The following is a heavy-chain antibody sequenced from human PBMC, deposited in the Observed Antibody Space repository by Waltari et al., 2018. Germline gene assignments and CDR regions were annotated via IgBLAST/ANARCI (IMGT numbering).Heavy chain of an antibody. J-gene: IGHJ6*02. CDR1: RSTFSSYY. D-gene: IGHD2-8*01. Sequence: EVQLVESGGGLVTPGGSLSLSCAASRSTFSSYYINWVRQAPGKGMECVYAINEVSSHIYYAGSMKGRLTISRDNAKSSLFLQMDNLRVEDTAVYYCARDISPQAQQRNNGMDVWGQGTTVTVSS. CDR3: ARDISPQAQQRNNGMDV. V-gene: IGHV3-21*01. CDR2: INEVSSHI.